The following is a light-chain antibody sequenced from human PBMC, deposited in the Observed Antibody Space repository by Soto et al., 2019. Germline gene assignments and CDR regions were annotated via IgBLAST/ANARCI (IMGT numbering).Light chain of an antibody. V-gene: IGKV3-11*01. Sequence: EIVLTQSPATLSLSPGERATLSCRASQSVSSSLAWYQQKPDQAPRLLIFDASTRATGIPARFSGSGSGTDFTLTISSLEPEDFAVYYCQQRSNWPYTFGQGTKLEIK. CDR2: DAS. CDR1: QSVSSS. CDR3: QQRSNWPYT. J-gene: IGKJ2*01.